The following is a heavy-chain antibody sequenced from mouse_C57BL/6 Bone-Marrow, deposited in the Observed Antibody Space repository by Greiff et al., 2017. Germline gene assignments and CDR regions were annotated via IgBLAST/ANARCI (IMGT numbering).Heavy chain of an antibody. D-gene: IGHD2-3*01. J-gene: IGHJ2*01. CDR2: IYPRSGNT. CDR1: GYTFTSYG. V-gene: IGHV1-81*01. Sequence: VQLQQSGAELARPGASVKLSCKASGYTFTSYGISWVKQRTGQGLEWIGEIYPRSGNTYYNEKFKGKATLTADKSSSPAYMELRSLTAEDSAFYFCARRGDGYYPDYGGQGTTLTVSS. CDR3: ARRGDGYYPDY.